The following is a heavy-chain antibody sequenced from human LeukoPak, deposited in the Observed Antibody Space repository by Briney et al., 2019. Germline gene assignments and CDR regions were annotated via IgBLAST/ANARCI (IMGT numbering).Heavy chain of an antibody. CDR1: GDSISSDYF. V-gene: IGHV4-38-2*02. D-gene: IGHD1-26*01. CDR3: AREREYYYMDV. CDR2: IFHGGRT. Sequence: PSETLSLTCDVSGDSISSDYFGAWIRQPPGKGLRYIGSIFHGGRTFYNPALQSRLTISEGTSKNRFSLKLSSVTTSDTAVYYCAREREYYYMDVWGKGTTVSVSS. J-gene: IGHJ6*03.